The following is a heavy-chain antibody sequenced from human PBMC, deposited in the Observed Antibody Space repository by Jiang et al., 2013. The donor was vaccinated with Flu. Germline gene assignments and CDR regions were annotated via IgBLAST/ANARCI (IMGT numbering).Heavy chain of an antibody. V-gene: IGHV3-23*01. Sequence: SAISGSGGSTYYADSVKGRFTISRDNSKNTLYLQMNSLRAEDTAVYYCAKCPARKRELRTDFFDYWGQGTLVTVSS. CDR3: AKCPARKRELRTDFFDY. CDR2: ISGSGGST. J-gene: IGHJ4*02. D-gene: IGHD1-26*01.